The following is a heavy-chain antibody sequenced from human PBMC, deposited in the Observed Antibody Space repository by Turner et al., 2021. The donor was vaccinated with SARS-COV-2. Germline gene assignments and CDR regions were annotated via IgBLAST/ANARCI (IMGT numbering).Heavy chain of an antibody. J-gene: IGHJ6*02. Sequence: QVQLVDSEGGVVQPGRSLSLSCAASGYTFSSYGMHWIRQAPGKGLEWVEVIYSGGSTFYSDSVKGRFTISRDNSKNTLDLQMNSLRAEDTAVYYCARGGHYYYGLDVWGQGTTVTVSS. CDR2: IYSGGST. CDR1: GYTFSSYG. V-gene: IGHV3-NL1*01. CDR3: ARGGHYYYGLDV. D-gene: IGHD3-10*01.